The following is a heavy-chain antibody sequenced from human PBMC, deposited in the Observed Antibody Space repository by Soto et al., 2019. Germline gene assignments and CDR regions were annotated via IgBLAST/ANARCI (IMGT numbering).Heavy chain of an antibody. CDR1: GFTFSTYG. Sequence: QVQLVESGGGVVQPGRSLRLSCAASGFTFSTYGMHWVRQAPGKGLEWVAGISYDGNNKYYAASVKGRFTISRDNSKNTLYLQMSSLRAEDTAVYYCAKSVYNWNDGFFDYWGQGTLVTVSS. D-gene: IGHD1-1*01. V-gene: IGHV3-30*18. CDR2: ISYDGNNK. CDR3: AKSVYNWNDGFFDY. J-gene: IGHJ4*02.